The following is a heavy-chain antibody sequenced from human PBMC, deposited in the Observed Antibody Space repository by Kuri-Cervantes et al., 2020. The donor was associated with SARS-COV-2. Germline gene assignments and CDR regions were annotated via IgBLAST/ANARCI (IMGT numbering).Heavy chain of an antibody. CDR3: ARLSYYYDSSGYYGGNWFDP. J-gene: IGHJ5*02. V-gene: IGHV4-39*01. CDR2: IKYSGST. Sequence: SETLSLTCTVSGASIGSTDSYWGWIRQPPGKAKEWIGSIKYSGSTFYNPSLKSRVTFSVDTSKDQFSLKLSSVTAADTAVYYCARLSYYYDSSGYYGGNWFDPWGQGTLVTVSS. D-gene: IGHD3-22*01. CDR1: GASIGSTDSY.